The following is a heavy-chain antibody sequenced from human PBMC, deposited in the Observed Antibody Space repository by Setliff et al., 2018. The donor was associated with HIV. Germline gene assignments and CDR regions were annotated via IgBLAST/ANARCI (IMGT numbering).Heavy chain of an antibody. D-gene: IGHD5-12*01. J-gene: IGHJ4*02. V-gene: IGHV1-69*13. CDR1: GGTFSSYA. CDR2: IIPIFDTT. Sequence: SVKVSCKASGGTFSSYAINWVRQAPGQGLEWMGGIIPIFDTTIYAQKFQGRVTITADESTSTSHMEINSLRAEDTAVYYCAREGDGGYELGYYFDYWGQGTLVTVSS. CDR3: AREGDGGYELGYYFDY.